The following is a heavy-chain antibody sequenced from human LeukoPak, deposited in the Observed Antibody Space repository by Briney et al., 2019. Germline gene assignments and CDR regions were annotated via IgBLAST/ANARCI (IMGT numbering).Heavy chain of an antibody. D-gene: IGHD1-14*01. J-gene: IGHJ4*02. Sequence: GGSLRLTCAASGFTFSSYGIHWLRQSPDKGLEWVALISFDGNSKFYADSVEGRFTLSRDNSKNTLYLQMNSLRAKDTAVYYCAKSEDFDYWGQGTLVTVSS. CDR3: AKSEDFDY. V-gene: IGHV3-30*18. CDR2: ISFDGNSK. CDR1: GFTFSSYG.